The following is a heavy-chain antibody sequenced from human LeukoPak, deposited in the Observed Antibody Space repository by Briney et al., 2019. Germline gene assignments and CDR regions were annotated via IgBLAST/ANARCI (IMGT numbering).Heavy chain of an antibody. Sequence: GGSLRLSCAASGFTFSSYWMHWVRQAPGKGLVWVSRINSDGSSTSYADSVKVRFTISRDNAKNTLYLQMNSLRAEDTAVYYCARGGYYDSSGYLGYWGQGTLVTVSS. V-gene: IGHV3-74*01. CDR1: GFTFSSYW. D-gene: IGHD3-22*01. J-gene: IGHJ4*02. CDR2: INSDGSST. CDR3: ARGGYYDSSGYLGY.